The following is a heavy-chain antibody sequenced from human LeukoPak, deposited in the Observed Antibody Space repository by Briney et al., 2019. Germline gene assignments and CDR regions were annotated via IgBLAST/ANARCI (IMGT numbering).Heavy chain of an antibody. CDR1: GFTFSSYS. J-gene: IGHJ3*02. V-gene: IGHV3-21*01. D-gene: IGHD3-10*01. Sequence: PGGSLRLSCAASGFTFSSYSMNWVRQAPGKGLEWGSSISSSSSYLYYADSVKGRFTISRDNAKNSLYLQMNSLRAEDTAVYYCARGRFGFGDEPAAFDIWGQGTMVTVSS. CDR2: ISSSSSYL. CDR3: ARGRFGFGDEPAAFDI.